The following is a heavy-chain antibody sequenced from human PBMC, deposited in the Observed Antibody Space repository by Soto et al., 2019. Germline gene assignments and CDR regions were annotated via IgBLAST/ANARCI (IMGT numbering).Heavy chain of an antibody. CDR3: ARDLALPPWYCYGSSGYPAYGMDV. V-gene: IGHV4-31*03. Sequence: SETLSVTCTLSGGSTTSGGYYWSWSRQHPGKGLGWIGYIYYSGNPYYNPSLKSRVTISVDTAMNKFSLELNSVNAAAPAVYYCARDLALPPWYCYGSSGYPAYGMDVWVQGTTVTVSS. CDR1: GGSTTSGGYY. J-gene: IGHJ6*02. D-gene: IGHD3-22*01. CDR2: IYYSGNP.